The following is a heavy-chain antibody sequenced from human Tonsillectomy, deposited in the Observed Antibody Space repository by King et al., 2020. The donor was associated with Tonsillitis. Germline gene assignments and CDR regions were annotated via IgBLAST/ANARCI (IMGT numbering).Heavy chain of an antibody. V-gene: IGHV3-7*03. CDR3: ARDGEIEMATIYYFDY. Sequence: VQLVESGGGLVQPGRSLRLSCAASGFTFTNYWMSWVRQAPGRGLEWVASIKQDGSEKDYVDSVKGRFTISRDNAKNSLYLQMNSLRADDTAVYYCARDGEIEMATIYYFDYWGQGTLVTVSS. CDR1: GFTFTNYW. J-gene: IGHJ4*02. CDR2: IKQDGSEK. D-gene: IGHD5-24*01.